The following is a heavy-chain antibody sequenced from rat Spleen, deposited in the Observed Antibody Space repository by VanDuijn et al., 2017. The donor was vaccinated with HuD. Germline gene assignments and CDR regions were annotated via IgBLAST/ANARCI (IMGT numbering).Heavy chain of an antibody. J-gene: IGHJ2*01. D-gene: IGHD1-6*01. V-gene: IGHV2-30*01. CDR3: VRDPGKLRTIWGYFDY. CDR1: GFSLTNYN. CDR2: IWTGGNT. Sequence: QVQLKESGPGLVQPSQTLSLTCPVSGFSLTNYNVHWVRQSTGKGLEWLGLIWTGGNTGYNSALKSRLSISKDTSKSQVFLKMNSLQTEDTATYYCVRDPGKLRTIWGYFDYWGQGVMVTVSS.